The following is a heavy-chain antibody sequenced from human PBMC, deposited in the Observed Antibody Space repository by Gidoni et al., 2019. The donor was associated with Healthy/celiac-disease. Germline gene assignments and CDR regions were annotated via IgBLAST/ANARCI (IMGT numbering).Heavy chain of an antibody. CDR3: AKDILGVYRYYYDSRGAAFDI. J-gene: IGHJ3*02. D-gene: IGHD3-22*01. V-gene: IGHV3-9*01. Sequence: EVQLVESGGGLVQPGRSLRLSCAASGFTFDDYAMHWVRQAPGKGLEWVSGISWNSGSIGYADSVKGRFTISRDNAKNSLYLQMNSLRAEDTALYYCAKDILGVYRYYYDSRGAAFDIWGQGTMVTVSS. CDR1: GFTFDDYA. CDR2: ISWNSGSI.